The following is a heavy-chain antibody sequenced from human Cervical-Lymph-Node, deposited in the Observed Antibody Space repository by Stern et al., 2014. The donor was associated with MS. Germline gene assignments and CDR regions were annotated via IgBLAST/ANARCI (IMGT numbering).Heavy chain of an antibody. V-gene: IGHV5-51*01. D-gene: IGHD4-17*01. CDR1: GYSFTHYW. CDR2: IYPGDSDS. CDR3: ARGDYVMTDYFDF. Sequence: VQLVQSGAEVKKPGESLRISCKGSGYSFTHYWIGWVRQMPGKGLEWMGLIYPGDSDSSPSPSFQGQGPISVDQSISTAYLQWSSLKASDTAVYYCARGDYVMTDYFDFWGQGTLVTVSS. J-gene: IGHJ4*02.